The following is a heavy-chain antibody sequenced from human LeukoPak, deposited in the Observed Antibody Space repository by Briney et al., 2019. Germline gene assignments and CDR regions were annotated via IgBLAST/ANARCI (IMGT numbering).Heavy chain of an antibody. V-gene: IGHV1-69*13. J-gene: IGHJ3*02. CDR3: ARDRRYYESSGAFDI. D-gene: IGHD3-22*01. Sequence: ASVKVSCKASGGTFSSYAISWGRQAPGQGLEWMGGIIPIFATANYAQKLQGRVTITADESTSTAYMELSSLRSEDTAVYYCARDRRYYESSGAFDIWGQGTMVTVSS. CDR2: IIPIFATA. CDR1: GGTFSSYA.